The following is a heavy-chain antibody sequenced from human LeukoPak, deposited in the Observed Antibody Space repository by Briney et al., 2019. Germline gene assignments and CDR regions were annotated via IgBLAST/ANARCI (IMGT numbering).Heavy chain of an antibody. CDR1: GFTFGDYA. J-gene: IGHJ4*02. CDR3: TRDLVAVAGPEGY. Sequence: PGGSLRLSCTASGFTFGDYAMSWVRQAPGKGLEWVGFIRSKAYGGTTEYTASVKGRFTISRDDSKSIAYLQMNSLKTEDTAAYYCTRDLVAVAGPEGYWGQGTLVTVSS. CDR2: IRSKAYGGTT. D-gene: IGHD6-19*01. V-gene: IGHV3-49*04.